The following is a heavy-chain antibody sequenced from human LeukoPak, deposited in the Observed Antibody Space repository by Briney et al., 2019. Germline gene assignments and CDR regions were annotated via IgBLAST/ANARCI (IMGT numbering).Heavy chain of an antibody. D-gene: IGHD6-13*01. CDR2: ISGSGGST. CDR3: AHISSSWPDY. J-gene: IGHJ4*02. Sequence: PGGSLRLSCAASGXTFSSYAMSWVRQAPGEGLEWVSAISGSGGSTYYADSVKGRSTISRDNSKNTLYLQMNSLRAEDTAVYYCAHISSSWPDYWGQGTLVTVSS. V-gene: IGHV3-23*01. CDR1: GXTFSSYA.